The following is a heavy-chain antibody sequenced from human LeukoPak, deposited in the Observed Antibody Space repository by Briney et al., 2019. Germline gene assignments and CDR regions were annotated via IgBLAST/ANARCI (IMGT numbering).Heavy chain of an antibody. Sequence: NSSETLSLTCTVSGGSISSSSYYWGWIRQPPGKGLEWIGSIYYSGSTYYNPSLKSRVTISVDTSKNQFSLKLSSVTAADTAVYYCASNKRQLVLRYNWFDPWGQGTLVTVSS. CDR2: IYYSGST. J-gene: IGHJ5*02. D-gene: IGHD6-13*01. V-gene: IGHV4-39*01. CDR3: ASNKRQLVLRYNWFDP. CDR1: GGSISSSSYY.